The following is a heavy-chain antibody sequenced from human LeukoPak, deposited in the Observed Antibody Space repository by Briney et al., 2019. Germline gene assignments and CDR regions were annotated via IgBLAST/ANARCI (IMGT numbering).Heavy chain of an antibody. CDR2: ISSSGSTI. V-gene: IGHV3-48*03. J-gene: IGHJ3*02. CDR3: ASFPYDAFDI. Sequence: GGSLRLSCAASGFTFSSYEMNWVRQAPGKGLEWVSYISSSGSTIYYADSVKGRFTISRDNAKNSLYLQMNSLRAEDTAVYYCASFPYDAFDIWGQGTMVTVSS. CDR1: GFTFSSYE.